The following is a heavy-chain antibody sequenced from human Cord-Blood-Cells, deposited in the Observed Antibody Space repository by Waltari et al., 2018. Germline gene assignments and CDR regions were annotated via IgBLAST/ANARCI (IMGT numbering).Heavy chain of an antibody. CDR3: ARDESTVTDY. Sequence: EVQLVESGGGLVQPGGSLRLSCAASGFTVSSNYMSWVRQAPGKGLEWCSVIVSGRSRYYADSGEGRFTISRDSSKNTLYLQMNSSRAEDTAGYYCARDESTVTDYWGQGTLVTVSS. CDR2: IVSGRSR. J-gene: IGHJ4*02. V-gene: IGHV3-66*01. D-gene: IGHD4-4*01. CDR1: GFTVSSNY.